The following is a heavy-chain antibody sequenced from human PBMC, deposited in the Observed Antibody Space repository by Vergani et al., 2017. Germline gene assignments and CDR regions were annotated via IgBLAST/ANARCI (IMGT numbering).Heavy chain of an antibody. CDR3: GGIMVRSPRPDNWFDS. Sequence: QIQLQESGPGLVKPSETLSLTCSVSGYSISRGFYWAWIRQTPEKGLEWIGGMFHTGEASNSPSLQSRVAFSMDTSKNQFSLQITSVTAADTAVYFCGGIMVRSPRPDNWFDSWGRGTLVTVSS. CDR1: GYSISRGFY. J-gene: IGHJ5*01. D-gene: IGHD3-10*01. V-gene: IGHV4-38-2*02. CDR2: MFHTGEA.